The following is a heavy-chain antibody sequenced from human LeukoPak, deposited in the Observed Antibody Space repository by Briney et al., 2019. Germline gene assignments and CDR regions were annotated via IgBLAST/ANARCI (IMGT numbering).Heavy chain of an antibody. CDR2: IRYDGSNK. CDR3: AKDGARIFGVVIPLDY. D-gene: IGHD3-3*01. J-gene: IGHJ4*02. V-gene: IGHV3-30*02. Sequence: GGSLRLSCAASGFTFSSYGMHWVRQAPGKGLEWVAFIRYDGSNKYYADSVKGRFTISRDNSKNTLYLQMNSLRAEDTAVYYCAKDGARIFGVVIPLDYWGQGTLVTVSS. CDR1: GFTFSSYG.